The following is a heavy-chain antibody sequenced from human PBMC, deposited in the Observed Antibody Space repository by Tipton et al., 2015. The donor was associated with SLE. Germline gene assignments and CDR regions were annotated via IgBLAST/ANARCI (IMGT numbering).Heavy chain of an antibody. Sequence: SLRLSCAASGFTFDDYTMHWVRQAPGKGLEWVSGITGNSGRLGYADSVKGRFTISRDNAKNSLYLQMNSLRPEDTAFYYCATSFGDYGENLPDYWGHGTLVTVSS. D-gene: IGHD4/OR15-4a*01. CDR3: ATSFGDYGENLPDY. J-gene: IGHJ4*01. CDR1: GFTFDDYT. V-gene: IGHV3-9*01. CDR2: ITGNSGRL.